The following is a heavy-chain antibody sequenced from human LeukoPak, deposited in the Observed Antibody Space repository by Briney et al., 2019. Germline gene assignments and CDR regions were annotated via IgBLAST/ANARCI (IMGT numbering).Heavy chain of an antibody. CDR1: GFTFSSYE. Sequence: GGSLRLSCAASGFTFSSYEMNWVRQAPGKGLEWVANTNQDGGEKYYVNSVKGRFTISRDNAKNSLYLQMNSLRAEDTALYYCARDRYCSSTWGQGTLVTVSS. V-gene: IGHV3-7*01. D-gene: IGHD2-2*01. J-gene: IGHJ5*02. CDR3: ARDRYCSST. CDR2: TNQDGGEK.